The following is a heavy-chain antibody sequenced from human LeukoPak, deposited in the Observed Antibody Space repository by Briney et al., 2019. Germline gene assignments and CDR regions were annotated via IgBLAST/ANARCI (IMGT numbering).Heavy chain of an antibody. Sequence: GGSLRLSCAASGFTFSSYAMSWVRQAPGKGLEWVSVIYSGGSTYYADSVKGRFTISRDNSKNTLYLQMNSLRAEDTAVYYCARAKAHDAFDIWGQGTMVTVSS. CDR1: GFTFSSYA. D-gene: IGHD6-6*01. CDR2: IYSGGST. CDR3: ARAKAHDAFDI. J-gene: IGHJ3*02. V-gene: IGHV3-53*01.